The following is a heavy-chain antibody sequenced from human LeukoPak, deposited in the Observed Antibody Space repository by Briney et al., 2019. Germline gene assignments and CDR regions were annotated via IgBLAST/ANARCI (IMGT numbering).Heavy chain of an antibody. CDR1: GFTLTDYY. CDR3: VRNGYCDNTSCYVWFDP. D-gene: IGHD2-2*03. CDR2: IIPHSGGT. V-gene: IGHV1-2*02. J-gene: IGHJ5*02. Sequence: ASVKVSCKASGFTLTDYYIHWMRQAPGQGLEWMGWIIPHSGGTNYAQNFQGRVTLTTDTSISTAYMELSSLRSDDTAVYYCVRNGYCDNTSCYVWFDPWGQGTLVTVSS.